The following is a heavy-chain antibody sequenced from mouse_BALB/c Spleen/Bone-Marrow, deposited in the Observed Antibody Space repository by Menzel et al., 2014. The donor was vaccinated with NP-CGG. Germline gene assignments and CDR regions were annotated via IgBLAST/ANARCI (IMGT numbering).Heavy chain of an antibody. CDR1: GYTFTSYW. J-gene: IGHJ4*01. D-gene: IGHD3-1*01. CDR3: ARSGIAFDY. Sequence: EVQLQQSGTVLARPGASVKMSCKASGYTFTSYWIHWVKQRPGQGLEWIGDIYPGISDTNYNQKFKGKAKLTADTSTTTAYMDLSSLTNEDSAVYYCARSGIAFDYWGQGTSVTVSS. V-gene: IGHV1-5*01. CDR2: IYPGISDT.